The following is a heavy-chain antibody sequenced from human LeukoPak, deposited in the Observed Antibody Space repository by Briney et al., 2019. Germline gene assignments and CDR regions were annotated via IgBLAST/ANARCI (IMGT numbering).Heavy chain of an antibody. J-gene: IGHJ3*01. Sequence: SVKVSCKASGGTFSSYAISWVRQAPGQGLEWMGRIIPILGIANYAQKFQGRVTITADKSTSTAYMELSSLRSEDTAVYYCARDPNGDYIGAFEFWGQGTMVTVSS. CDR1: GGTFSSYA. V-gene: IGHV1-69*04. CDR3: ARDPNGDYIGAFEF. D-gene: IGHD4-17*01. CDR2: IIPILGIA.